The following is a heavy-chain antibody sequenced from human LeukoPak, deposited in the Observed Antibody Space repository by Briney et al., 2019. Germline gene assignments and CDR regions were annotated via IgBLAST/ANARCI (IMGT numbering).Heavy chain of an antibody. D-gene: IGHD2-2*01. Sequence: PGGSLRLSCAASGFTFSTYSMNWVRQAPGKGLEWVSSISSTSNYIYYADSVKGRFTISRDNARNSLYLQMNSLRAEDTAVYYCAKEMSSSNIDHCGQGTLVTVSS. J-gene: IGHJ4*02. CDR2: ISSTSNYI. CDR1: GFTFSTYS. V-gene: IGHV3-21*01. CDR3: AKEMSSSNIDH.